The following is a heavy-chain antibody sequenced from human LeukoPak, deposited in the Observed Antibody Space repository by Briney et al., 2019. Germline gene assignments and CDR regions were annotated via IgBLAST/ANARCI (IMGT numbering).Heavy chain of an antibody. D-gene: IGHD3-9*01. V-gene: IGHV4-38-2*01. J-gene: IGHJ4*02. CDR2: IYHSGST. CDR1: GYSISSGYY. CDR3: ARVNILPGYGEFDY. Sequence: SETLSLTCAVSGYSISSGYYWGWIRQPPGKGLEWIGSIYHSGSTYYNPSLKSRVTISVDTSKNQFSLKLSSVTAADTAVYYCARVNILPGYGEFDYWGQGTLVTVSS.